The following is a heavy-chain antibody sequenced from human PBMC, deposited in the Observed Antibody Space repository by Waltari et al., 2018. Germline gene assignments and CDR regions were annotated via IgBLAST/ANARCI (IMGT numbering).Heavy chain of an antibody. CDR2: VSSTGST. D-gene: IGHD2-21*01. CDR1: GCSISNNH. Sequence: QVQLQESGPGVVKPSETLSLTCTVSGCSISNNHWSWIRQPAGKGLEWIGRVSSTGSTTYNLSLKSRVTMSLDTSKNQFSLKVSSVTAADTAVYYCARDVVVGGTNPFDIWGQGTWVTVSS. CDR3: ARDVVVGGTNPFDI. V-gene: IGHV4-4*07. J-gene: IGHJ3*02.